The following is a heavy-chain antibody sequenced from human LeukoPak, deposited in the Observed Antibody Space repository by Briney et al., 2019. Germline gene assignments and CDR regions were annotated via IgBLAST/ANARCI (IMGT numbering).Heavy chain of an antibody. J-gene: IGHJ6*03. CDR2: IHKSAIT. D-gene: IGHD3-10*01. V-gene: IGHV3-53*01. CDR1: GFTVSSNY. Sequence: GGSLRLSCAASGFTVSSNYMTWVRQAPGKGLEWVSVIHKSAITYYADTVKGRFTISRDNSKNTLYLQMNSLRAEDTAVYYCARSLRVRGVPDYMDVWGKGTTVTISS. CDR3: ARSLRVRGVPDYMDV.